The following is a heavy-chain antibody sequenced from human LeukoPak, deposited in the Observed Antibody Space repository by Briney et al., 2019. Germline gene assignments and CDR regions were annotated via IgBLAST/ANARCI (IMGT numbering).Heavy chain of an antibody. J-gene: IGHJ4*02. D-gene: IGHD3-22*01. V-gene: IGHV4-34*01. CDR3: ARGRTYYYDSSGYNPPLLFDY. CDR1: GGSFSGYY. Sequence: PSETLSLTCAVYGGSFSGYYWSWIRQPPGKGLEWIGEINHSGSTNYNPSLKSRVTISVDTSNNQFSLKLSSVTAADTAVYYCARGRTYYYDSSGYNPPLLFDYWGQGTLVTVSS. CDR2: INHSGST.